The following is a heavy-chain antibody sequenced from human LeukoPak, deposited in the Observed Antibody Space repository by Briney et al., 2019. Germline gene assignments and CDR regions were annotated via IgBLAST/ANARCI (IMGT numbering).Heavy chain of an antibody. Sequence: SQTLSLTCXXSGGSISXXXXXXXWIXXXPGKXXXXXXXIYSRGSTYYNPSLXXRLTXSIDTSKSQFSLKLSSVTAADTAVYFCARVPRDGWFGGRGDYWGQGTLVTVSS. J-gene: IGHJ4*02. CDR1: GGSISXXXXX. CDR3: ARVPRDGWFGGRGDY. V-gene: IGHV4-30-4*01. D-gene: IGHD3-10*01. CDR2: IYSRGST.